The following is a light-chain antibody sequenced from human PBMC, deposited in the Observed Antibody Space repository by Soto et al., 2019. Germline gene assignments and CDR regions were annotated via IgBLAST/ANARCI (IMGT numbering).Light chain of an antibody. CDR2: GAS. CDR3: QPYNNWPLT. V-gene: IGKV3-15*01. Sequence: EIVMTQSPATLSVSPGETATLSCRASQSVRSNLAWYQQKPGQSPRLLIYGASTRATGIPARFSGSRSGPEFTLTINSLQSEDFAIYYCQPYNNWPLTFGGGTKVDIK. CDR1: QSVRSN. J-gene: IGKJ4*01.